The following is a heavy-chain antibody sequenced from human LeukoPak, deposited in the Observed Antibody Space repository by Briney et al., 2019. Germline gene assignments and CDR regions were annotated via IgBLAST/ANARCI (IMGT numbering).Heavy chain of an antibody. CDR3: AKVETAAAATLRGFDY. CDR1: VFTLSSYA. V-gene: IGHV3-23*01. Sequence: PGGSLRLSRASSVFTLSSYAMSWVRQAPGKGREGVSSIGGSGGSTYYTESVKSRFTISRDNSKNTLYLQMNSQRAEDTAVYYCAKVETAAAATLRGFDYWGQGTLVTVSS. D-gene: IGHD6-13*01. J-gene: IGHJ4*02. CDR2: IGGSGGST.